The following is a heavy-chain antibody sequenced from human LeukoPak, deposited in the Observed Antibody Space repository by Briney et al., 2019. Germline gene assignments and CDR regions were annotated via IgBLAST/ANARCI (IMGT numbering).Heavy chain of an antibody. CDR2: ISYDGSNK. V-gene: IGHV3-30-3*01. CDR3: ARGYIGSGWPPGDY. Sequence: PGGSLRLSCAASGFTFSSCAMHWVRQAPGKGLEWVAVISYDGSNKYYADSVKGRFTISRDNSKNTLYLQMNSLRAEDTAVYYCARGYIGSGWPPGDYWGQGTLVTVSS. CDR1: GFTFSSCA. D-gene: IGHD6-19*01. J-gene: IGHJ4*02.